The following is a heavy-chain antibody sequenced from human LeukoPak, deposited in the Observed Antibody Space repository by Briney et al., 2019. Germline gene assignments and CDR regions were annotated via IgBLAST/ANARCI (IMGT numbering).Heavy chain of an antibody. Sequence: PSETLSLTCTVSGGSISSGSYYWSWIRQPAGKGLEWIGRIYTSGSTNYNPSLKSRVTISVDTSKNQFSLKLSSVTAADTAVYYCARREMATKAFDIWGQGTMVTVSS. V-gene: IGHV4-61*02. CDR2: IYTSGST. D-gene: IGHD5-24*01. CDR3: ARREMATKAFDI. J-gene: IGHJ3*02. CDR1: GGSISSGSYY.